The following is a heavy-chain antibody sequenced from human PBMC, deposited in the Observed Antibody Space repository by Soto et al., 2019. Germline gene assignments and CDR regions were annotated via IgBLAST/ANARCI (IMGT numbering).Heavy chain of an antibody. CDR3: ARDHQYRYSSSSSSYYYMDV. V-gene: IGHV6-1*01. CDR1: GDSVSSNSAA. D-gene: IGHD6-6*01. J-gene: IGHJ6*03. CDR2: TYYRSKWYN. Sequence: SQTLSLTCAISGDSVSSNSAAWNWIRQSPSRGLEWLGRTYYRSKWYNDYAVSVKSRITINPDTSKYQFSLQLNSVTPEDTAVYYCARDHQYRYSSSSSSYYYMDVWGKGTTVTVSS.